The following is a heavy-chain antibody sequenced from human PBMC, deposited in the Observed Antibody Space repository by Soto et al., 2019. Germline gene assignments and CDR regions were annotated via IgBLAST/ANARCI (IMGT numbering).Heavy chain of an antibody. CDR3: ARTNSSSWYDDAFDI. CDR2: ISYDGSNK. CDR1: GFTFSSYA. Sequence: GGSLRLSCAASGFTFSSYAMHWVRQAPGKGLEWVAVISYDGSNKYYADSVKGRFTISRDNSKNTLYLQMNSLRAEDTAVYYCARTNSSSWYDDAFDIWGQGTMVTVSS. J-gene: IGHJ3*02. D-gene: IGHD6-13*01. V-gene: IGHV3-30-3*01.